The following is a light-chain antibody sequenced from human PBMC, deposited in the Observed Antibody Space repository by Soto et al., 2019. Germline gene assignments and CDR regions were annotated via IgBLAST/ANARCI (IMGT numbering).Light chain of an antibody. V-gene: IGKV1-5*03. CDR3: QQYNNYWT. CDR1: QSISDW. J-gene: IGKJ1*01. Sequence: DIQMTQSPSTLSASVGDRVTITCRASQSISDWLAWYQQRPGKAPKLLIYKASNLQNGVPSRFSGSGSGTELSLTITSLQPDDFATYYCQQYNNYWTFGQGTKVESK. CDR2: KAS.